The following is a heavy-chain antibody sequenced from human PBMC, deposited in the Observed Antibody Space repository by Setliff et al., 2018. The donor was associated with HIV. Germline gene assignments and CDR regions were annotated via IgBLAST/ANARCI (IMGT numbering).Heavy chain of an antibody. Sequence: GGSLRLSCAASGFTFSFYGMHWVRQAPGKGLEWLALIWYDGTNKQNGDSVKGRFTVSRDNAKNSLYMQMNHLRVEDAAVYYCAGDASPDSESGGYSAGGYWGPGTLVTVSS. CDR2: IWYDGTNK. V-gene: IGHV3-33*01. D-gene: IGHD3-22*01. J-gene: IGHJ4*02. CDR1: GFTFSFYG. CDR3: AGDASPDSESGGYSAGGY.